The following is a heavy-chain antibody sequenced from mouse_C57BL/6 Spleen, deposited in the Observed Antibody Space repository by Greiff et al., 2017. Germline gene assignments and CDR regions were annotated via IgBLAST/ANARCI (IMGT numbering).Heavy chain of an antibody. V-gene: IGHV5-17*01. CDR1: GFTFSDYG. D-gene: IGHD2-5*01. J-gene: IGHJ4*01. CDR3: AKSYSNYVGYYAMDY. CDR2: ISSGSSTI. Sequence: VQLKESGGGLVKPGGSLKLSCAASGFTFSDYGMHWVRQAPEKGLEWVAYISSGSSTIYYADTVKGRFTISRDNAKNTLFLQMTSLRSEDTAMYYCAKSYSNYVGYYAMDYWGQGTSVTVSS.